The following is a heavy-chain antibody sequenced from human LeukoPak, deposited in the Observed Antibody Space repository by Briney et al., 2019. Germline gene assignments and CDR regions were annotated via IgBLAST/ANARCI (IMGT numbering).Heavy chain of an antibody. J-gene: IGHJ4*02. CDR1: GGTFSSYA. D-gene: IGHD6-13*01. CDR3: ARTSSSWYFDY. Sequence: SVKVSCKASGGTFSSYAISWVRQAPGQGLEWMGRIIPILGIANYAQKFQGRVTITADKSTSTAYMELSSLRSDDTAVYYCARTSSSWYFDYWGQGTLVTVSS. CDR2: IIPILGIA. V-gene: IGHV1-69*04.